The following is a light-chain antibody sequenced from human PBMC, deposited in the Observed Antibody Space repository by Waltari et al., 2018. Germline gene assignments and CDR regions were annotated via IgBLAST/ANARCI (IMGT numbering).Light chain of an antibody. CDR3: AAWDDSLSGVV. Sequence: QSVLTQPPSASGTPGQRVIISCSGSISNIVANYVYWYQQLPGTAPKLLIYRNNQRPSGVPDRFSGSKSGTSASLAISGLRSEDEAHYHCAAWDDSLSGVVFGGGTKLTVL. CDR2: RNN. V-gene: IGLV1-47*01. CDR1: ISNIVANY. J-gene: IGLJ2*01.